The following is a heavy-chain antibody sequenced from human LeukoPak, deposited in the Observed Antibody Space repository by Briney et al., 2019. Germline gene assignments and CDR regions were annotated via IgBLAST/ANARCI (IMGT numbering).Heavy chain of an antibody. Sequence: PGGALRLPCAASGFTFSSYAMSWVRQAPGKGLEWVSAISGSGGSTFYADSVKGRFTISRDNSKNTLYLQMNSLRAEDTAVYYCAKHGSSGYTFGNDYWGQGTLVTVSS. J-gene: IGHJ4*02. V-gene: IGHV3-23*01. CDR1: GFTFSSYA. CDR3: AKHGSSGYTFGNDY. CDR2: ISGSGGST. D-gene: IGHD3-22*01.